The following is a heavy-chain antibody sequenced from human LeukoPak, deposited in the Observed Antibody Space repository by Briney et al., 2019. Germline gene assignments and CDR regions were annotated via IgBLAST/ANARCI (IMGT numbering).Heavy chain of an antibody. J-gene: IGHJ4*02. CDR1: GFTFSTYA. Sequence: GGSLRLSCAASGFTFSTYAMSWVRQAPGKGLECVSGISGSADSTNYADSAKGRFTISRDNSKNTLYLKMNSLRAEDTAVYYCAKREGYGSIDYWGQGTLVTVYS. CDR2: ISGSADST. CDR3: AKREGYGSIDY. V-gene: IGHV3-23*01. D-gene: IGHD3-16*01.